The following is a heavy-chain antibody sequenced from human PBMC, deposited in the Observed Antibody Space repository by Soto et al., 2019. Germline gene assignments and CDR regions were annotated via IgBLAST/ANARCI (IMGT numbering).Heavy chain of an antibody. CDR2: IIVTIGIT. V-gene: IGHV1-69*04. Sequence: ASVKVSCKASGGTFSSYAISWVRQAPGQGLEWMGRIIVTIGITKYAQKAQGRVTMTTDTSTSTAYMELRSLRSDDTAVYYCARGVGSGSYYNQYNWFDPWGQGTLVTVSS. D-gene: IGHD3-10*01. CDR3: ARGVGSGSYYNQYNWFDP. J-gene: IGHJ5*02. CDR1: GGTFSSYA.